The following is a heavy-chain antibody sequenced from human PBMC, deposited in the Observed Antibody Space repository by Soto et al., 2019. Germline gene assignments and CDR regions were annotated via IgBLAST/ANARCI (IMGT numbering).Heavy chain of an antibody. Sequence: GSLRLSCAASGFTFSSYWMSWVRQAPGKGLEWVANIKQDGSEKYYVDSVKGRFTISRDNAKNSLYLQMNSLRAEDTAVYYCARGDDYGDPSVDYWGQGTLVTVSS. D-gene: IGHD4-17*01. CDR3: ARGDDYGDPSVDY. V-gene: IGHV3-7*04. CDR2: IKQDGSEK. CDR1: GFTFSSYW. J-gene: IGHJ4*02.